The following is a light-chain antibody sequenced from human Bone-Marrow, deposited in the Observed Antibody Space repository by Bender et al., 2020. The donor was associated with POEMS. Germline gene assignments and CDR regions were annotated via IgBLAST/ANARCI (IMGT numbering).Light chain of an antibody. Sequence: QSVLTQPPSASGTPGQRVTISCSGGSSNIGAHAVNWYQHLPGPAPQLLIYSSHRRPSEVPDRFSGPRSGTSASLAISGLQSEDEADYYCAVWDDSLNGWVFGGGTKLTVL. V-gene: IGLV1-44*01. CDR1: SSNIGAHA. CDR2: SSH. CDR3: AVWDDSLNGWV. J-gene: IGLJ3*02.